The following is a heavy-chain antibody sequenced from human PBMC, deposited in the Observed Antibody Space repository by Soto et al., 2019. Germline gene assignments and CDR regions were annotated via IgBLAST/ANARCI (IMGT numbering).Heavy chain of an antibody. CDR2: ISYDGSNK. V-gene: IGHV3-30*18. CDR1: GFTFSSYG. CDR3: AKDRRAWGWSAFSGVAEYFQH. Sequence: QVQLVESGGGVVQPGRSLRLSCAASGFTFSSYGMHWVRQAPGKGLEGVAVISYDGSNKYYADSMKGRFTISRDNSKNTLYLQMNSLRAEDTAVYYCAKDRRAWGWSAFSGVAEYFQHWGQGTLVTVSS. J-gene: IGHJ1*01. D-gene: IGHD6-19*01.